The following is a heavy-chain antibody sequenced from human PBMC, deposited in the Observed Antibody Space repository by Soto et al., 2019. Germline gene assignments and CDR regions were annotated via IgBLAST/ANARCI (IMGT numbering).Heavy chain of an antibody. CDR2: IYNSGST. D-gene: IGHD2-2*01. Sequence: SETLSLTCAVSGGYISGGYYSWSWIRQPPGKGLEWIGFIYNSGSTYYNSSLKSRVTISVDRSKNHFFLNLTSVTAADTAVYYCARYCSNLDCHYLYYFDSWGQGTQVTVSS. V-gene: IGHV4-30-2*01. CDR1: GGYISGGYYS. CDR3: ARYCSNLDCHYLYYFDS. J-gene: IGHJ4*02.